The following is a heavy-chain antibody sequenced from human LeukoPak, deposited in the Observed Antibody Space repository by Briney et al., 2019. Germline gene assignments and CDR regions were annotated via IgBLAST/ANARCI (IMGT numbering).Heavy chain of an antibody. D-gene: IGHD5-18*01. CDR1: GYTFTGYY. Sequence: ASVKVSCKASGYTFTGYYMHWVRQAPGQGLEWMGWINPNSGGTNYAQKFQGRVTMTRDTSISTAYMELSRLRSDDTAVYYCARSPTRGYSYGYPREFDYWGQGTLVTVSS. J-gene: IGHJ4*02. CDR3: ARSPTRGYSYGYPREFDY. V-gene: IGHV1-2*02. CDR2: INPNSGGT.